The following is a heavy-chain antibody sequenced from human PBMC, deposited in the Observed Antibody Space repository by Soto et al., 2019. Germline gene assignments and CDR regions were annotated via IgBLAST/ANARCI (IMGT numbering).Heavy chain of an antibody. V-gene: IGHV3-23*01. CDR1: GFTFSSYA. Sequence: PGGSLRLSCAASGFTFSSYAMSWVRQAPGKGLEWVSGISDGGGTTAYADSVKGRFTISRDNSKNTLYLQMNSLRAEDTAVYYCAKLRFLEWFDNPHFDYWGQGTLVTVSS. J-gene: IGHJ4*02. CDR3: AKLRFLEWFDNPHFDY. CDR2: ISDGGGTT. D-gene: IGHD3-3*01.